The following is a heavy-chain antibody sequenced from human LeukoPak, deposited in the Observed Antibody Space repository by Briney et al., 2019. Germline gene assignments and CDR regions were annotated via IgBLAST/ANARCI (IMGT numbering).Heavy chain of an antibody. Sequence: SETLSLTCTVSGGSISSYYWSWIRQPPGKGLEWIGYIYYSGSTNYNPSLKSRVTISVDTSKNQFSLKLSSVTAADTAVYYCARGYCSGGSCYPTPFDYWGRGTLVTVSS. V-gene: IGHV4-59*01. CDR2: IYYSGST. CDR1: GGSISSYY. J-gene: IGHJ4*02. CDR3: ARGYCSGGSCYPTPFDY. D-gene: IGHD2-15*01.